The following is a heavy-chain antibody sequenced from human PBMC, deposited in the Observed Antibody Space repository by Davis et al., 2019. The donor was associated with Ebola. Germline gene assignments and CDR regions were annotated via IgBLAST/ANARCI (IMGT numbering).Heavy chain of an antibody. CDR2: IGTAGDT. CDR3: ARVGRDGYNPDY. J-gene: IGHJ4*02. Sequence: GESLKISCAASGFTFSSYDMHWVRQATGKGLEWVSAIGTAGDTYYPGSVKGRFTISRENAKNSLYLQMNSLRAGDTAVYYCARVGRDGYNPDYWGQGTLVTVSS. CDR1: GFTFSSYD. D-gene: IGHD5-24*01. V-gene: IGHV3-13*01.